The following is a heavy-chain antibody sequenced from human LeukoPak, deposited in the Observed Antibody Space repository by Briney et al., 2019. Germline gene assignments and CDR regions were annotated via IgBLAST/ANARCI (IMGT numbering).Heavy chain of an antibody. CDR2: IYPGDSDT. CDR3: ARHGWFGELSPLYYYYGMDV. J-gene: IGHJ6*02. Sequence: KDGEFLKISCKGSGYSFTSYWIGWVRQMPGKGLELMGIIYPGDSDTRYSPSFQGQVTISADKSISTAYLQWSSLKASDTAMYYCARHGWFGELSPLYYYYGMDVWGQGTTVTVSS. V-gene: IGHV5-51*01. CDR1: GYSFTSYW. D-gene: IGHD3-10*01.